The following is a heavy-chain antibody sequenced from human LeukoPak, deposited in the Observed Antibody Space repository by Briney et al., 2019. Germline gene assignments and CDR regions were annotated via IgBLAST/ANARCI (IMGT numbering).Heavy chain of an antibody. CDR3: ARRGGYGQDFDY. CDR2: LSSGGSI. J-gene: IGHJ4*02. V-gene: IGHV3-53*01. D-gene: IGHD5-12*01. Sequence: PGGSLRLSCAASGMSVSSNYMSWVRQAPGKGLEWVSVLSSGGSIYYADSVKGRFTISRDNSKNTLYLQMNSLRAEDTAVYYSARRGGYGQDFDYWGQGTLVTVSS. CDR1: GMSVSSNY.